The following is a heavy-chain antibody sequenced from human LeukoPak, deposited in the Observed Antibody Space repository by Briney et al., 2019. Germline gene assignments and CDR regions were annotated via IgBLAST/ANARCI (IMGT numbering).Heavy chain of an antibody. CDR3: ASHGRLLEWSMDV. CDR2: IYSSGAT. V-gene: IGHV4-39*01. CDR1: GGSINGGSYY. J-gene: IGHJ6*03. D-gene: IGHD3-3*01. Sequence: SETLSLSCTVSGGSINGGSYYWGWIRQPPGKGLEGIGSIYSSGATYYNPSLNSRVTISLDTSKNQFSLTVTSVAAADPATYYCASHGRLLEWSMDVWGKGTTVTVSS.